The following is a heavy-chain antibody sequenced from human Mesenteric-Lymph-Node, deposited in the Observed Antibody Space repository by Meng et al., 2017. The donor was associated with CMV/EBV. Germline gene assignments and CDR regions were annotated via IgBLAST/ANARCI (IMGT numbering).Heavy chain of an antibody. D-gene: IGHD6-19*01. CDR1: GFTLSSYN. V-gene: IGHV3-21*06. J-gene: IGHJ5*02. CDR3: ARPAVAGTLSAWFDP. CDR2: ISSSRSYI. Sequence: GESLKISCEASGFTLSSYNMNWVRQAPGKGLEWVSSISSSRSYIYYADSVKGRFTISRDNAKNSLYLQMNSLRAEDTAVYYCARPAVAGTLSAWFDPWGQGTLVTVSS.